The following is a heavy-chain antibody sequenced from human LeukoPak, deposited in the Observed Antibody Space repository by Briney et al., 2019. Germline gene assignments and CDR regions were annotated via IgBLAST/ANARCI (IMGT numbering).Heavy chain of an antibody. V-gene: IGHV1-18*01. D-gene: IGHD1-26*01. Sequence: ASVKVSCKASGYTFTRYGISWVREAPGPGLEEMGWISAYNGNTNHAQNLQGTVNMTTDTSTSTAYMELRSLRSDDTAVYYCARDGGSNVGATTHFDYWGQGTLVTVSS. CDR3: ARDGGSNVGATTHFDY. CDR1: GYTFTRYG. CDR2: ISAYNGNT. J-gene: IGHJ4*02.